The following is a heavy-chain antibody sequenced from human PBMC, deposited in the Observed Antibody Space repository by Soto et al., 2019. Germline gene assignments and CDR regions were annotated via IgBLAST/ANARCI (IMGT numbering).Heavy chain of an antibody. V-gene: IGHV1-46*01. CDR1: GGTFSSYA. CDR3: ARDLAAAGTFDY. J-gene: IGHJ4*02. D-gene: IGHD6-13*01. CDR2: IIPIGGTT. Sequence: GASVKVSCKASGGTFSSYAISWVRQAPGQGLEWMGIIIPIGGTTNYAQKFQGRVTMTRDTSTSTVYMELSSLRSEDTAVYYCARDLAAAGTFDYWGQGTLVTVSS.